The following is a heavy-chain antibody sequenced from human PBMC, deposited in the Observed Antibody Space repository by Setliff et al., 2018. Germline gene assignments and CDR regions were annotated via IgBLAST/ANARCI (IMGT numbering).Heavy chain of an antibody. Sequence: ASVKVSCKASGYTFTRYYMYWVRQAPGQGLEWMGIINVGGGSTTYAQEFQGRVTITADESTETTYMDLTSLRSEDTAVYYCARGYQVTPPRADAFDIWGQGTLVTV. CDR2: INVGGGST. J-gene: IGHJ3*02. D-gene: IGHD2-2*01. CDR3: ARGYQVTPPRADAFDI. CDR1: GYTFTRYY. V-gene: IGHV1-46*01.